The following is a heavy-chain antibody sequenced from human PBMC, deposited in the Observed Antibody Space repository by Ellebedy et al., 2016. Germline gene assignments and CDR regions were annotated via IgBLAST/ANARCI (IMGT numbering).Heavy chain of an antibody. V-gene: IGHV4-59*08. CDR1: GGSVSTNY. CDR2: IYYGGST. J-gene: IGHJ4*02. Sequence: SETLSLTXTVSGGSVSTNYWTWIRQPPGKGLEWIGYIYYGGSTKYNPSLKSRVTISVDTSKNQFSLKVTSVTAADTAVYYCARRYCSGGTCPIDYWGQGTPVTVFS. D-gene: IGHD2-15*01. CDR3: ARRYCSGGTCPIDY.